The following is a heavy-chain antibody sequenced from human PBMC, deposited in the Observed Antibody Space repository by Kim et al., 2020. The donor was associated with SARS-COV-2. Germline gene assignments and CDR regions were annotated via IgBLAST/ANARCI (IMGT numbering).Heavy chain of an antibody. V-gene: IGHV4-34*01. D-gene: IGHD2-21*02. CDR2: INHSGST. CDR3: ARGIGGEAVVTSFDY. CDR1: GGSFSGYY. J-gene: IGHJ4*02. Sequence: SETLSLTCAVYGGSFSGYYWSWIRQPPGKGLEWIGEINHSGSTNYNPSLKSRVTISVDTSKNQFSLKLSSVTAADTAVYYCARGIGGEAVVTSFDYWGQGTLVTVSS.